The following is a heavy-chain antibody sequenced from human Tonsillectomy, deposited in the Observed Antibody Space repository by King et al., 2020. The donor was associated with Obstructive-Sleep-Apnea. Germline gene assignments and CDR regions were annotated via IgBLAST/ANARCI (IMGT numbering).Heavy chain of an antibody. CDR1: GYFFTNNY. CDR3: ARAYXNWXDR. V-gene: IGHV1-46*01. J-gene: IGHJ5*02. CDR2: INTSGDIT. Sequence: QLVQSGAEVRKPGASVQVSCKAAGYFFTNNYIHWVRQAPGQGLEWMGIINTSGDITTYAQKFQGRVALTRDTSSSTVYMELSSLRSEDTAVYYCARAYXNWXDRWGQGTLVTVSS.